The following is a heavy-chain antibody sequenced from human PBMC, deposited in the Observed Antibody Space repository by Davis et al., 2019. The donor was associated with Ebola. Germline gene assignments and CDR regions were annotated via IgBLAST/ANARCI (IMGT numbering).Heavy chain of an antibody. CDR3: VKDSSNIWFDI. Sequence: GESLKISCTDSVITFSSYVMSWVRQAPGKGLEWVSTFGTGGDTYYADSVKGRFTISRDNSRGTLYLQMNSLRVEDSAIYYCVKDSSNIWFDIWGQGTLVTVSS. V-gene: IGHV3-23*01. J-gene: IGHJ3*02. CDR1: VITFSSYV. D-gene: IGHD2/OR15-2a*01. CDR2: FGTGGDT.